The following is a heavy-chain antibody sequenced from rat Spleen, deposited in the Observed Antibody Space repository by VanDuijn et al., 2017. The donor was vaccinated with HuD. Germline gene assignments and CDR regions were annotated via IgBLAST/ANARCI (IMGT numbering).Heavy chain of an antibody. J-gene: IGHJ3*01. V-gene: IGHV5-20*01. CDR2: ITYDGDAT. D-gene: IGHD1-1*01. CDR1: GFTFSDYY. Sequence: EVQLVESGGGLVQPGRSLKLSCAASGFTFSDYYMAWVRQAPTTGLEWVASITYDGDATYYRDSVKGRFTLFRDNAKLSLYLQMDSLRSEDTATYYCARRWSGFDYWDQGTLVTVSS. CDR3: ARRWSGFDY.